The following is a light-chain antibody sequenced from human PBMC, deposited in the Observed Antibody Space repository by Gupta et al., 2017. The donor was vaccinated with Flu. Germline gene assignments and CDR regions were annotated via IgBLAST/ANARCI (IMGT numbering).Light chain of an antibody. V-gene: IGKV2-30*02. CDR1: ERLVHSDVNTY. J-gene: IGKJ1*01. CDR2: KIS. Sequence: VMLTHSQLSLPVILGQPASISCTSNERLVHSDVNTYLHWFQQRPGQSPRRLIYKISNRDSGVPDRFSGSGSGTEFTLKISSVEAEDVGIYYCMHDVKWPWTFGQGTKVEIK. CDR3: MHDVKWPWT.